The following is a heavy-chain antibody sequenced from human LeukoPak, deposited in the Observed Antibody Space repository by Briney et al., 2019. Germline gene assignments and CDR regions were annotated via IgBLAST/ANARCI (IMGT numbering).Heavy chain of an antibody. V-gene: IGHV3-21*01. CDR1: GFTFSSYS. CDR2: ISSSSSYI. CDR3: AKCSPYIVVVPAATTNWFDP. Sequence: GGSLRLSCAASGFTFSSYSMNWVRQAPGKGLEWVSSISSSSSYIYYADSVKGRFTISRDNAKNSLYLQMISLRAEDTAVYYCAKCSPYIVVVPAATTNWFDPWGQGTLVTVSS. J-gene: IGHJ5*02. D-gene: IGHD2-2*01.